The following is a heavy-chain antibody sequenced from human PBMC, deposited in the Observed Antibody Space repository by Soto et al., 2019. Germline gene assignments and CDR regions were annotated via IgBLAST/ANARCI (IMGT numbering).Heavy chain of an antibody. CDR3: ARYRRDEVAGYTLDN. V-gene: IGHV3-74*01. J-gene: IGHJ4*02. D-gene: IGHD2-15*01. CDR2: VSDDDIRR. CDR1: GFTFNMYW. Sequence: PGGSLRLSCAAPGFTFNMYWMHWVRQAPGEGLEWVSRVSDDDIRRDYADSVKGRFTISRDNAKNTLYLKMNALRVEDTAVYYCARYRRDEVAGYTLDNCGQGILVTVSS.